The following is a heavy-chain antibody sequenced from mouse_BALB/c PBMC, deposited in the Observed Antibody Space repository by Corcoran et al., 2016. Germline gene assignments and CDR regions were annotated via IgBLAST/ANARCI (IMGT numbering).Heavy chain of an antibody. V-gene: IGHV3-6*02. J-gene: IGHJ3*01. CDR1: GYSITSGYH. CDR2: IIYDGSF. CDR3: SRGKDKAWFAY. Sequence: DVQLQESGPGVVKPSQSLFLTCSVTGYSITSGYHWNWLRQFPGNKLEWMGFIIYDGSFDYNPSLKNLISFTLDTSKNQFFLKLNSVTTEDTATYFCSRGKDKAWFAYWGQGTLVTVSA.